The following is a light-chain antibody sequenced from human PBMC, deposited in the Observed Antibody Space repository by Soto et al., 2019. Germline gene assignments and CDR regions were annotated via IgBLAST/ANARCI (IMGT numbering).Light chain of an antibody. CDR2: SNN. CDR3: AAWVDSLNSYV. V-gene: IGLV1-44*01. CDR1: NFNIGTNT. J-gene: IGLJ1*01. Sequence: QSVLTQPPSASGTPGQRVTISCSGSNFNIGTNTVNWYQQLPGTAPKFVIYSNNQRPSGVPDRFSGSKSGTSASLAISGLQSEDEADYYRAAWVDSLNSYVFGTVTNLTVL.